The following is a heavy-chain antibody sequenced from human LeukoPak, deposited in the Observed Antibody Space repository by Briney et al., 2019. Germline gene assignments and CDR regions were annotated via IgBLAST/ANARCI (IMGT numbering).Heavy chain of an antibody. V-gene: IGHV3-7*01. D-gene: IGHD4-17*01. CDR1: GFTFSTYS. Sequence: PGGSLRLSCAASGFTFSTYSMSWVRQAPGKGLEWVANMHEDGSQKMYVDSVKGRFTISRDNAKNSLYLQMNSLRAEDTAVYYSTRDESGTVTNFRFDYWGQGTLVTVSS. CDR3: TRDESGTVTNFRFDY. J-gene: IGHJ4*02. CDR2: MHEDGSQK.